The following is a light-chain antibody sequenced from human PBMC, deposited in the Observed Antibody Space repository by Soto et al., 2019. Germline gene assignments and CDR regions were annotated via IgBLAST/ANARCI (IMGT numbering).Light chain of an antibody. CDR2: AAS. J-gene: IGKJ5*01. Sequence: DIQMTQSPSSLSASVGDRVTITCRASQIISSSFNWYQQKPGKAPKLLIYAASSLQSGGPSRFSGSGSGTDFTLTISSLQPEDFATYYCQQSYSTLITFGQGTRLEIK. V-gene: IGKV1-39*01. CDR1: QIISSS. CDR3: QQSYSTLIT.